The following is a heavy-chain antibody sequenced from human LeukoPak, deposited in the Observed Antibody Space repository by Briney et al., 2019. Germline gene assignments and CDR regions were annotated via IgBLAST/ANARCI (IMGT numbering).Heavy chain of an antibody. CDR3: VLDLFSSFAFDI. V-gene: IGHV3-74*01. CDR1: GFTFSSYW. D-gene: IGHD3/OR15-3a*01. Sequence: PGGSLRLSCAASGFTFSSYWMHWVRQAPGKGLAWVSRVNSDGSSTYYADSVKGRFTISRDNAKNTLHLQMNSLTAEDTAVYYCVLDLFSSFAFDIWGQGTMVTVSS. J-gene: IGHJ3*02. CDR2: VNSDGSST.